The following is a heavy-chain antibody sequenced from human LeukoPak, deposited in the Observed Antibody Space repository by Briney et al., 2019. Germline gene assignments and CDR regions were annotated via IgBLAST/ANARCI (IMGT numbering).Heavy chain of an antibody. V-gene: IGHV1-18*01. Sequence: ASVKVYCKASGYTFTSYGIRWVRQAPGQRLEWMGWISVYNGHTNYAQKLQDRVTMTTDTATNTAYMELRSLRSDDTAVYHCARFCSGGGCYHNWFDPWGQGTLVTVSS. CDR1: GYTFTSYG. D-gene: IGHD2-15*01. CDR2: ISVYNGHT. J-gene: IGHJ5*02. CDR3: ARFCSGGGCYHNWFDP.